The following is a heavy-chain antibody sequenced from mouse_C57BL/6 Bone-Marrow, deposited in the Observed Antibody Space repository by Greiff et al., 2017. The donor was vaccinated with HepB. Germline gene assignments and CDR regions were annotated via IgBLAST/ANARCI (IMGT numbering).Heavy chain of an antibody. V-gene: IGHV2-5*01. D-gene: IGHD1-1*01. Sequence: QVQLKESGPGLVQPSQSLSITCTVSGFSLTSYGVHWVRQSPGKGLEWLGVIWRGGSTDYNAAFMSRLSITKDNSKSQVFFKMNSLQADDTAIYYCAKFYYYGSNYAMDYWGQGTSVTVSS. CDR1: GFSLTSYG. CDR2: IWRGGST. J-gene: IGHJ4*01. CDR3: AKFYYYGSNYAMDY.